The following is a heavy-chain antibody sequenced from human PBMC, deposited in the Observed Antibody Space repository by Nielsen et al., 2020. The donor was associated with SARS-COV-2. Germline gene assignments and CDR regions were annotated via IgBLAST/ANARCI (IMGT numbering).Heavy chain of an antibody. CDR2: IIPIFGTA. D-gene: IGHD6-6*01. V-gene: IGHV1-69*13. J-gene: IGHJ4*02. CDR3: ARDGSSGGRVLGY. CDR1: GGTFSSYA. Sequence: SVKASCKASGGTFSSYAISWVRQAPGQGLEWMGGIIPIFGTANYAQKFQGRVTITADESTSTAYMELSSLRSEDTAVYYCARDGSSGGRVLGYWGQGTLVTVSS.